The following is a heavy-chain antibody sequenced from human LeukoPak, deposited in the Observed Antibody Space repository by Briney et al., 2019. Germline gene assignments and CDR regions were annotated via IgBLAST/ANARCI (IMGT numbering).Heavy chain of an antibody. J-gene: IGHJ3*02. CDR3: ARRRSSSSLVFAFDI. D-gene: IGHD6-6*01. CDR1: GGSISSHY. CDR2: IYYSGST. Sequence: SETLSLTCTVSGGSISSHYWSWIRQPPGKGLEWIGYIYYSGSTNYNPSLKSRVTISVDTSKNQFSLKLSSVTAADTAVYYCARRRSSSSLVFAFDIWGQGTMVTVSS. V-gene: IGHV4-59*11.